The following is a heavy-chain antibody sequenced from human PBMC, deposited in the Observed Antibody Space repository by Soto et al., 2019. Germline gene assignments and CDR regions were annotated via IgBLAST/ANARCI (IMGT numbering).Heavy chain of an antibody. Sequence: PGESLKISCKGSGYSFTNYWIGWVRQMPGKGLEWMGLINPGDSETRYSPSFQGQVTISADRSISTAYLQWSSLKASDTAMYYCARDIMGTNYYYYGMDVWGQGTTVTV. CDR3: ARDIMGTNYYYYGMDV. J-gene: IGHJ6*02. D-gene: IGHD5-12*01. CDR1: GYSFTNYW. CDR2: INPGDSET. V-gene: IGHV5-51*01.